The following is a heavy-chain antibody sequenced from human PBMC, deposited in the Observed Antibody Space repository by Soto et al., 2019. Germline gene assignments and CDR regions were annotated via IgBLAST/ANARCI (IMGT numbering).Heavy chain of an antibody. CDR2: IYYSGST. CDR1: GGSISSYY. Sequence: SETLSLTCTVSGGSISSYYWSWIRQPPGKGLEWIGYIYYSGSTNYNPSLKSRVTISVDTSKNQFSLKMSSVTAADTAVYYCARDLGSEQWCFDNWGQGIMVTVSS. V-gene: IGHV4-59*01. J-gene: IGHJ4*02. D-gene: IGHD6-19*01. CDR3: ARDLGSEQWCFDN.